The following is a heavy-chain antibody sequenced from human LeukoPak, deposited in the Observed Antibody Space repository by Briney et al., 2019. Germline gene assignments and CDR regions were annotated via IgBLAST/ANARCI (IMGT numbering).Heavy chain of an antibody. CDR2: IKGDESAR. J-gene: IGHJ4*02. CDR3: ARDVGGSLDY. V-gene: IGHV3-7*01. Sequence: GGSLRLSCEASGFTFSTYWMAWVRQAPGKGPEWVANIKGDESARHQADSVKGRFTISRDNAKKSVYLQMSSLRGEDTAVYYCARDVGGSLDYWGQGTLVTVSS. D-gene: IGHD1-26*01. CDR1: GFTFSTYW.